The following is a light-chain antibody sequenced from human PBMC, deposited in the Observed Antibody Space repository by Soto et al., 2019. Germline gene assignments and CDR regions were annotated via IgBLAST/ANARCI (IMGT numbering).Light chain of an antibody. Sequence: QSALTQPASVSGSPGQSITISCTGTSSDVDGYNYISWYQQHPGKAPKLMIYDVSNRPSGVSNRFSGSKSGNTASLTISGLQAEDEDDYYCSSYTSSSTYVFGTGTKLTVL. J-gene: IGLJ1*01. CDR1: SSDVDGYNY. CDR2: DVS. CDR3: SSYTSSSTYV. V-gene: IGLV2-14*01.